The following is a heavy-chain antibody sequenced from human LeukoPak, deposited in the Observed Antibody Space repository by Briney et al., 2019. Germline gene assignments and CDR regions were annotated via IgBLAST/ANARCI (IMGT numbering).Heavy chain of an antibody. CDR3: ATGPEGELLAY. CDR1: GYIFTSYY. CDR2: INPSGST. J-gene: IGHJ4*02. D-gene: IGHD1-7*01. V-gene: IGHV1-46*01. Sequence: ASVKVSCKASGYIFTSYYMHWVRQAPGQGLEWMGIINPSGSTTYAQKFQGRVTMTEDTSTDTAYMELSSLRSDDTAVYYCATGPEGELLAYWGQGTLVTVSS.